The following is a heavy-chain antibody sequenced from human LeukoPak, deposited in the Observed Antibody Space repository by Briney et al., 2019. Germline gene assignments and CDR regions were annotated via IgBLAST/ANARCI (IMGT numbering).Heavy chain of an antibody. CDR2: IYYSGST. CDR1: GGSISSSSYY. D-gene: IGHD2-2*01. Sequence: SETLSLTCTVSGGSISSSSYYWGWIRQPPGKGLEWIGSIYYSGSTYYNPFLKSRVTISVDTSKNQFSLKLSSVTAADTAVYYCARGPRYGVLVRWFDPWGQGTLVTVSS. V-gene: IGHV4-39*07. CDR3: ARGPRYGVLVRWFDP. J-gene: IGHJ5*02.